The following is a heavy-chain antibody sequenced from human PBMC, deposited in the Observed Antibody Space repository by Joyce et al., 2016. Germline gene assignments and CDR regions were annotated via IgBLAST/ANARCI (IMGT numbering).Heavy chain of an antibody. Sequence: EVQLVESGGGLVKPGGSLRLSCAVSGFTFSDFSMNWVRQAPGKGREGVSSISTTSNHIYYADSVRGRFTISRDNAKNLLYLQTSSLSAEDTAVYYCARGGIYSNAFDYWGQGTLVTVSS. J-gene: IGHJ4*02. CDR3: ARGGIYSNAFDY. CDR1: GFTFSDFS. D-gene: IGHD2-15*01. CDR2: ISTTSNHI. V-gene: IGHV3-21*01.